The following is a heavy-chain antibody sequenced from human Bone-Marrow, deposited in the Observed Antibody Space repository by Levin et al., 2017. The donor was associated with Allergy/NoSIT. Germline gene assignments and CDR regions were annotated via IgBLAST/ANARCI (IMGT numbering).Heavy chain of an antibody. CDR3: ARDPPRDCSSTSCYGDGAFDS. Sequence: GGSLRLSCAASGFTFSSYGMHWVRQAPGKGLEWVAVIWYDGSNKYYADSVKGRFTISRDNSKNTLYLQMNSLRAEDTAVYYCARDPPRDCSSTSCYGDGAFDSWGQGTMVTVSS. D-gene: IGHD2-2*01. CDR2: IWYDGSNK. V-gene: IGHV3-33*01. CDR1: GFTFSSYG. J-gene: IGHJ3*02.